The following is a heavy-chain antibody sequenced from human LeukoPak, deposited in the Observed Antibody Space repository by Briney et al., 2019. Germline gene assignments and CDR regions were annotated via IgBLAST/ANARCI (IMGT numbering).Heavy chain of an antibody. J-gene: IGHJ3*02. CDR2: MSPNSGNT. CDR1: GYTFISYD. CDR3: ARGMITFGGVISYAFDI. V-gene: IGHV1-8*01. D-gene: IGHD3-16*02. Sequence: ASVTVSCKASGYTFISYDINWVRQATGQGLEWMGWMSPNSGNTGYAQKFQGRVTMTRDTSISTAYIELSRLRSDDTAVYYCARGMITFGGVISYAFDIWGQGTMVTVSS.